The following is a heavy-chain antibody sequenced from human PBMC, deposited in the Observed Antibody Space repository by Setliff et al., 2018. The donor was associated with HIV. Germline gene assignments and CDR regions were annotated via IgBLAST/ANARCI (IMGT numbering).Heavy chain of an antibody. CDR2: FIPILDIT. CDR1: GDTSSTYV. CDR3: AGPRGDEAFDI. J-gene: IGHJ3*02. D-gene: IGHD3-10*01. Sequence: SVKVSCKASGDTSSTYVINWVRQAPGQGLEWMGQFIPILDITNYAQKFQGRVTITADKSTNTMYMEMTSLTSEDTAVYYCAGPRGDEAFDIWGQGTMVTVSS. V-gene: IGHV1-69*10.